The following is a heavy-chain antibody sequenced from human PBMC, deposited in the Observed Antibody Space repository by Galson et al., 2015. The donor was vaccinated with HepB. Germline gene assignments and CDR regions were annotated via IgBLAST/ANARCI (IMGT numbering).Heavy chain of an antibody. V-gene: IGHV5-51*01. D-gene: IGHD2-21*02. CDR1: GYSFSNYW. CDR3: ARLPVVVTAAPQDDYGGKRDRYYYYHRLDV. CDR2: IYPGDSDT. Sequence: QSGAEVKKPGESLKISCRGSGYSFSNYWIGWVRQMPGKGLEWMGIIYPGDSDTRYSPSFQGQVTISADKSINTAYLQWSSLKASDSAMYYCARLPVVVTAAPQDDYGGKRDRYYYYHRLDVWGQGTTVTVSS. J-gene: IGHJ6*02.